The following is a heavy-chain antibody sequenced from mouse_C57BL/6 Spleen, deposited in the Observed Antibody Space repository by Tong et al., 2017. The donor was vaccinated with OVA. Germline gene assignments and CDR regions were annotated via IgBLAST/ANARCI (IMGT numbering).Heavy chain of an antibody. J-gene: IGHJ3*01. Sequence: EVQLVESGGGLVKPGGSLKLSCAASGFTFSDYYMYWVRQTPEKRLEWVATISDGGSYTYYPDSVKGRFTISRDNAKNNRYLQMSSLKSEDTAMYYCARGDYYRSFAYWGQGTLVTVSA. CDR1: GFTFSDYY. CDR3: ARGDYYRSFAY. D-gene: IGHD2-14*01. CDR2: ISDGGSYT. V-gene: IGHV5-4*02.